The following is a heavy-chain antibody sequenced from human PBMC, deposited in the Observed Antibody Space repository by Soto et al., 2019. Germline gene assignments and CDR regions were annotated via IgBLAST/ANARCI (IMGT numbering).Heavy chain of an antibody. CDR1: GGSISSYY. D-gene: IGHD3-16*01. J-gene: IGHJ4*02. Sequence: PSETLSLTCTVSGGSISSYYWSWIRQPPGKGLEWIGSIYYSGSTYYNPSLKSRVTISVDTSKNQFSLKLSSVTAADTAVYYCARQFYGGNYFDYWGQGTLVPVSS. CDR3: ARQFYGGNYFDY. CDR2: IYYSGST. V-gene: IGHV4-59*05.